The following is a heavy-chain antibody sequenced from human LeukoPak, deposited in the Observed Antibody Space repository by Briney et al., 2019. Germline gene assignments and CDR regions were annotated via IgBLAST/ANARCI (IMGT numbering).Heavy chain of an antibody. CDR1: GFSFSSYA. D-gene: IGHD2-2*01. CDR2: ILYDGSNK. CDR3: ARGGQLLHNWFDR. J-gene: IGHJ5*02. Sequence: QSGGSLRLSCAASGFSFSSYAMYSVRQAPGKGLEWVAVILYDGSNKYSADSVKGRFTISRDNSKNTLYLQMNSLRAEDTAVYYCARGGQLLHNWFDRWGQGTLVTVSS. V-gene: IGHV3-30-3*01.